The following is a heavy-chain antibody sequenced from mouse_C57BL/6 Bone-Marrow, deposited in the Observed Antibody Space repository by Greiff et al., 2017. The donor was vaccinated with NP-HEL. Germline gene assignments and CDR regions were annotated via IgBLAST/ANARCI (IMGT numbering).Heavy chain of an antibody. CDR1: GYTFTDYN. Sequence: VQLQQSGPELVKPGASVKMSCKASGYTFTDYNMHWVKQSHGKSLEWIGYINPNNGGTSYNQKFKGKATLTVNKSSSTAYMELRSLTSEDSAVYYCARPRGRGAWFAYWGQGTLVTVSA. CDR3: ARPRGRGAWFAY. CDR2: INPNNGGT. V-gene: IGHV1-22*01. J-gene: IGHJ3*01. D-gene: IGHD6-1*01.